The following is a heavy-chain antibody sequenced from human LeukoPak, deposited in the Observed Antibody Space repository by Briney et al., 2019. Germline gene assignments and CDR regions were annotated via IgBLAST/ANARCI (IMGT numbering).Heavy chain of an antibody. Sequence: SQTLSLTCAVSGGSISSGAYSWSWIRQPPGKGLEWIGYIYHSGSTYYNPSLNSRVTMSLDRSKNQFSLKVNSVTAADTAVYYCAVLTTTAWYFDLWGRGTLVTVSS. CDR3: AVLTTTAWYFDL. CDR1: GGSISSGAYS. J-gene: IGHJ2*01. V-gene: IGHV4-30-2*01. CDR2: IYHSGST. D-gene: IGHD4/OR15-4a*01.